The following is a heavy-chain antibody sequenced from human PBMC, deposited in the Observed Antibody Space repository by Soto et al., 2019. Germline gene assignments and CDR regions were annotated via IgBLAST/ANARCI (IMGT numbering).Heavy chain of an antibody. CDR1: GFSLSSKGMR. D-gene: IGHD4-17*01. Sequence: SGPTLVNPTQTLTLTCTFSGFSLSSKGMRVSWIRQPPGKALEWLARIDWDDDKFYSPALMTRLTTTKDTSKNQVVLTMTNVDPKYTASYYCARSPGGFTVATYFFDYWGQGTLVTVSS. CDR2: IDWDDDK. V-gene: IGHV2-70*04. J-gene: IGHJ4*02. CDR3: ARSPGGFTVATYFFDY.